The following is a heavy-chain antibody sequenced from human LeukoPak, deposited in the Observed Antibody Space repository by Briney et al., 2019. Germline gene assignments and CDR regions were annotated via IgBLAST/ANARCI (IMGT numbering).Heavy chain of an antibody. CDR3: ATYKNWVAGDV. D-gene: IGHD7-27*01. CDR1: GFTFSKSW. J-gene: IGHJ6*01. CDR2: IKEDGSVK. V-gene: IGHV3-7*01. Sequence: GGSLRLSCAASGFTFSKSWMSWVRQAPGKGPEWVADIKEDGSVKDYVDSVKGRFTISRDNAKSSLFLQMNNLRAEDTAVYYCATYKNWVAGDVWGQGTTVSVSP.